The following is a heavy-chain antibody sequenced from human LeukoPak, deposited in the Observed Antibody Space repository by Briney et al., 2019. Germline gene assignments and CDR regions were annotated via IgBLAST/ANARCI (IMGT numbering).Heavy chain of an antibody. Sequence: PGGSLRLSCAASGFTVSSNYMSWVRQAPGKGLEWVSVIYSGGSTYYADSVKGRFTIPRDNAKNTVDLQLNSLRAEDTAVYYCVRGVRGSRHFDYWGQGTLVTVST. D-gene: IGHD1-26*01. CDR3: VRGVRGSRHFDY. J-gene: IGHJ4*02. V-gene: IGHV3-53*01. CDR2: IYSGGST. CDR1: GFTVSSNY.